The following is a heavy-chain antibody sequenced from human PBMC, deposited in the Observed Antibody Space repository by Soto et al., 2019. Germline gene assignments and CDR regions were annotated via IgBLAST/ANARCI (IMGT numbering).Heavy chain of an antibody. CDR2: IYYSGST. J-gene: IGHJ5*02. V-gene: IGHV4-31*03. Sequence: SETLSLTCTVSGGSISSGGYYWSWIRQHPGKGLEWIGYIYYSGSTYYNPSLKSRVTISVDTSKNQFSLKLSSVTAADTAVYYCARDRRYDYSNYRNWFDPWGQGTLVTVSS. D-gene: IGHD4-4*01. CDR3: ARDRRYDYSNYRNWFDP. CDR1: GGSISSGGYY.